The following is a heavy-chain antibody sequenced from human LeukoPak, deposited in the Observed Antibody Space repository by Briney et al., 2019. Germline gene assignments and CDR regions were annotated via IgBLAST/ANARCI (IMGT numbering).Heavy chain of an antibody. D-gene: IGHD2-8*01. Sequence: ASVRVSCKASGYAFTSYGITWVRQAPGQGLEWMGWISAYSGNTNYAQRLQGRVTMTTDTSTSTAYMELRSLRSDDTAVYYCARVLGYCTNGVCLYGMDVWGQGTTVTVSS. J-gene: IGHJ6*02. V-gene: IGHV1-18*01. CDR3: ARVLGYCTNGVCLYGMDV. CDR2: ISAYSGNT. CDR1: GYAFTSYG.